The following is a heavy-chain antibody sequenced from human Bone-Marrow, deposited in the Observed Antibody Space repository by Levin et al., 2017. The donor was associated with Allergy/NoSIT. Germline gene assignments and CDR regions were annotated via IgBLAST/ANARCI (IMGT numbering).Heavy chain of an antibody. D-gene: IGHD6-13*01. CDR3: ARVRQQLNEVYAFDI. Sequence: PGGSLRLSCAASGFTFSSYAMHWVRQAPGKGLEWVAVISYDGSNKYYADSVKGRFTISRDNSKNTLYLQMNSLRAEDTAVYYCARVRQQLNEVYAFDIWGQGTMVTVSS. J-gene: IGHJ3*02. CDR2: ISYDGSNK. CDR1: GFTFSSYA. V-gene: IGHV3-30-3*01.